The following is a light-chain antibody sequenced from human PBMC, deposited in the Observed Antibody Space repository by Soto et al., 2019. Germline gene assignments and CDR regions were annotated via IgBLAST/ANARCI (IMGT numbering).Light chain of an antibody. V-gene: IGKV3-15*01. Sequence: EIEVTQSPATLSVSPGERAILSCRTSQSVSNNLAWYQQKPGQAPRLLIYGASTRAPGIPARFSGSGSGTDFTLTISSLQSDDFAVYSCQQYDKWPPGTFGQGTKLEIK. CDR2: GAS. CDR1: QSVSNN. J-gene: IGKJ2*01. CDR3: QQYDKWPPGT.